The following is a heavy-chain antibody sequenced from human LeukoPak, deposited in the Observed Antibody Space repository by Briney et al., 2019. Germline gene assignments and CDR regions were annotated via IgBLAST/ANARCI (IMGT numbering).Heavy chain of an antibody. V-gene: IGHV4-34*01. CDR1: GGSFSGYY. Sequence: SETLSLTCAVYGGSFSGYYWSWIRQPPGKGLEWIGEINHSGSTNYNPSLKSRVTISVDTSKNQFSLKLSSVTAADTAVYYCARGDGEPYSSSWYNYWGQGTLVTVSS. J-gene: IGHJ4*02. CDR3: ARGDGEPYSSSWYNY. D-gene: IGHD6-13*01. CDR2: INHSGST.